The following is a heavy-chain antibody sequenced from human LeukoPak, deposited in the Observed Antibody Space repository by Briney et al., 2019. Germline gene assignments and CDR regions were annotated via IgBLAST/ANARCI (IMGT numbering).Heavy chain of an antibody. Sequence: SETLSLTCSVSGDSVTSTYWSWIRQPPGKGLEWIAYGHHSESSNYNPSFRSRVIIPVDTSRNQFSLRLSSVTAADTAIYYCARESAGSLHDSTAAFHYWGQGILVIVSS. CDR1: GDSVTSTY. CDR2: GHHSESS. D-gene: IGHD2-8*02. J-gene: IGHJ4*02. V-gene: IGHV4-59*02. CDR3: ARESAGSLHDSTAAFHY.